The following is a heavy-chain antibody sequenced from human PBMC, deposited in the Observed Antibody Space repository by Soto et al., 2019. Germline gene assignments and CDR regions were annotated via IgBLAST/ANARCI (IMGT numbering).Heavy chain of an antibody. Sequence: SETLSLTCTVSGGSMSRYYWSWIRQPPGKGLEWIGYIYYSGTTNYNPSLKSRVTILLDTSKNQFSLKLVSLTAADTAFYYCARGRGGTYDAFDIWGQGTLVTV. J-gene: IGHJ3*02. D-gene: IGHD1-26*01. CDR3: ARGRGGTYDAFDI. V-gene: IGHV4-59*01. CDR1: GGSMSRYY. CDR2: IYYSGTT.